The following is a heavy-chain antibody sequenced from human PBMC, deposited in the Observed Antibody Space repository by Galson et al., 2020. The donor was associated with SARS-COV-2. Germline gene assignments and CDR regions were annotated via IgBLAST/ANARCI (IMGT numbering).Heavy chain of an antibody. D-gene: IGHD2-15*01. Sequence: GGSLRLSCAASGFTFDDYAMYWVRQAPGKGLEWVSGIRWDSGTIDYADSVKGRFTISRDNAKNSLYLQMNSLRPEDTAFYYCAKGSRHRYCDGGNCYYFDHWGQGTLVTVSS. CDR3: AKGSRHRYCDGGNCYYFDH. J-gene: IGHJ4*02. V-gene: IGHV3-9*01. CDR2: IRWDSGTI. CDR1: GFTFDDYA.